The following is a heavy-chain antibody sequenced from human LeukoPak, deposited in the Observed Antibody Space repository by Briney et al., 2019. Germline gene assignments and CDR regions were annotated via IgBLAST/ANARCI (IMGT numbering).Heavy chain of an antibody. CDR1: GYTFTSYG. J-gene: IGHJ4*02. CDR2: ISAYNGNT. V-gene: IGHV1-18*01. CDR3: ARTLTAMVTDY. Sequence: ASVKVSCKASGYTFTSYGISWVRQAPGQGLEWMGWISAYNGNTNYAQRLQGRVTMTTDTSTSTAYMELRSLRSEDTAVYYCARTLTAMVTDYWGKGILVTVSS. D-gene: IGHD5-18*01.